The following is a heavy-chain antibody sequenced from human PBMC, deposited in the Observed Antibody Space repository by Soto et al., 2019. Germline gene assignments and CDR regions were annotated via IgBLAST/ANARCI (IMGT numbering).Heavy chain of an antibody. CDR2: IYYSGST. J-gene: IGHJ4*02. CDR3: AREELDDSSGYFDY. Sequence: PSETLSLTCTVSGGSISSGDYYWSWIRQPPGKGLEWIGYIYYSGSTYYNPSLKSRVTISVDTSKNQFSLKLSSVTAADTAVYYCAREELDDSSGYFDYWGQGTLVTVSS. CDR1: GGSISSGDYY. V-gene: IGHV4-30-4*01. D-gene: IGHD3-22*01.